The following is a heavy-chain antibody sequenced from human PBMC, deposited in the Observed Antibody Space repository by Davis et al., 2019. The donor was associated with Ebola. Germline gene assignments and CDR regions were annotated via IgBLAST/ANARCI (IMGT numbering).Heavy chain of an antibody. V-gene: IGHV3-30*02. CDR3: AKAGNLYESSAYYGS. J-gene: IGHJ5*02. CDR1: GFTFNIFD. Sequence: GESLKISCAASGFTFNIFDMHWVRQAPGRGLEWVAFVRSHGSDDHYADSVKGRFTISRDNSKNTLYLQMNSLRAEDTAVYYCAKAGNLYESSAYYGSWGQGTLVTVSS. D-gene: IGHD3-22*01. CDR2: VRSHGSDD.